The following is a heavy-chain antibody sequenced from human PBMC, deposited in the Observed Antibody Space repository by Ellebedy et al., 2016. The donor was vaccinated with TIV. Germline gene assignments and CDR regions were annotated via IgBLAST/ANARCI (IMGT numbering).Heavy chain of an antibody. D-gene: IGHD3-22*01. Sequence: GGSLRLXXAASGFTFRSYGMHWVRQAPGKWLEWVALVSYDGTSKYYSDSVRGRFTISRDNSKNTLYLQMNSLRVDDTALYYCARDQGNYYDARGAFDYWGQGTLVTVSS. V-gene: IGHV3-30*03. CDR3: ARDQGNYYDARGAFDY. J-gene: IGHJ4*02. CDR2: VSYDGTSK. CDR1: GFTFRSYG.